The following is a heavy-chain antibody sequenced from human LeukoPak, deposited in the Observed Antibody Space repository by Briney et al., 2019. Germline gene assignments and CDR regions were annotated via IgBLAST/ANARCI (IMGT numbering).Heavy chain of an antibody. CDR3: AKDVGKDLNGYYNWFDR. CDR1: GFTFSSYG. V-gene: IGHV3-30*02. D-gene: IGHD3-9*01. J-gene: IGHJ5*02. CDR2: IRHDGSNK. Sequence: GGSLRLSCAASGFTFSSYGMHWVRQAPGKGLEWVAFIRHDGSNKYYADSVKGRFTISRDNSKNTLYLQMNSLRAEDTAVYYCAKDVGKDLNGYYNWFDRWGQGTLVTVSS.